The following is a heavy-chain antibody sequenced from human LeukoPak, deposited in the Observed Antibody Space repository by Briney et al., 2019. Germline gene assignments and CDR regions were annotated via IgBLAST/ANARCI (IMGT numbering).Heavy chain of an antibody. V-gene: IGHV3-74*01. J-gene: IGHJ6*02. CDR3: TRDLMDYDVSTGLHHYYMDV. CDR2: ISGDGRNI. Sequence: GGSLRLSCVASGFTFSSYWMHWVRQDPGKGLVWVSRISGDGRNINYADSVRGRFTISRDNAKNTLYLQMNTLRVEDTAVYYCTRDLMDYDVSTGLHHYYMDVWGQGTTVTVSS. CDR1: GFTFSSYW. D-gene: IGHD3-9*01.